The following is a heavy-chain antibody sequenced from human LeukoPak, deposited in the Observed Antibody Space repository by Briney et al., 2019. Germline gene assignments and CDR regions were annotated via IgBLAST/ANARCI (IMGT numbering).Heavy chain of an antibody. D-gene: IGHD3-22*01. CDR2: INPNSGGT. J-gene: IGHJ4*02. CDR3: ASVRSSASYHDAFDY. V-gene: IGHV1-2*02. Sequence: SVKETCKACGYIFTRYHMQGVGQAAGRELAGMGWINPNSGGTNYAQKCQGRITMTRDTSISTAYMELNRLTSDDTAVYYCASVRSSASYHDAFDYWGQGTQVTVSS. CDR1: GYIFTRYH.